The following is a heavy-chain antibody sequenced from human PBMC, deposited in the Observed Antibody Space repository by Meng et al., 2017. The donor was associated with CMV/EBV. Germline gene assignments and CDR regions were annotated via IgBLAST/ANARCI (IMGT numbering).Heavy chain of an antibody. Sequence: GESLKISCAASGFTFSSYWMHWVRQAPGKGLVWVSRINSDGSSTSYADSVKGRFTISRDNAKNTLYLQMNSLRAEDTAVYYCARDFLVSSGYYRNYYYYGMDVWGQGTTVTVSS. CDR3: ARDFLVSSGYYRNYYYYGMDV. CDR2: INSDGSST. J-gene: IGHJ6*02. D-gene: IGHD3-22*01. V-gene: IGHV3-74*01. CDR1: GFTFSSYW.